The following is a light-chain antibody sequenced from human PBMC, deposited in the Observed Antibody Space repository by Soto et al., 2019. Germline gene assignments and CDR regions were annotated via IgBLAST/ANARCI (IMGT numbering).Light chain of an antibody. V-gene: IGKV3-11*01. CDR1: QSVSSY. CDR2: EAS. J-gene: IGKJ4*01. CDR3: QQRSNWPPSLT. Sequence: EIVLTQSPATLSLSPGERATLSCRASQSVSSYLAWYQQKPGQAPRLLIYEASNRATGIPARFSGSGSGTDFTLTISSLEPEDFAVYYCQQRSNWPPSLTFGGGTKVEIE.